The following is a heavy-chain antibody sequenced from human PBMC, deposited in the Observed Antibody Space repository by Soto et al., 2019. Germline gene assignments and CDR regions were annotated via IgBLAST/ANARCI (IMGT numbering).Heavy chain of an antibody. CDR2: ISDSGGLT. V-gene: IGHV3-23*01. D-gene: IGHD6-6*01. CDR1: GFAFSSYP. CDR3: ARRAFSSSRAFDI. J-gene: IGHJ3*02. Sequence: GGSLRLSCAASGFAFSSYPLSWVRQAPEKGLEWVSGISDSGGLTYNADSVKGRLTISRDNSKNTLYLQMNSLRAEDTAVYYCARRAFSSSRAFDIWRQGTVVTVAS.